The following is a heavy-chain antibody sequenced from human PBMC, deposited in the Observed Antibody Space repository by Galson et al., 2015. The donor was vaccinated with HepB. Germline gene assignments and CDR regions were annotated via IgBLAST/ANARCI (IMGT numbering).Heavy chain of an antibody. CDR3: ARFSRGGWSNYHYYGMDV. CDR2: IKQDGSEK. J-gene: IGHJ6*02. V-gene: IGHV3-7*03. D-gene: IGHD6-19*01. Sequence: SLRLSCAASGFTFSSYWMSWVRQAPGKGLEWVANIKQDGSEKYYVDSVKGRFTISRDNAKNLMYRQMNSLRAEDTAVYYCARFSRGGWSNYHYYGMDVWGQGTTVTVSS. CDR1: GFTFSSYW.